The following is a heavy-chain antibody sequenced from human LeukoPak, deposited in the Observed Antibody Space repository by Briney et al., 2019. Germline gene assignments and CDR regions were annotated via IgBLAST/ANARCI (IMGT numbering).Heavy chain of an antibody. J-gene: IGHJ5*02. CDR3: ARGGEDIVVVPAARPNWFDP. D-gene: IGHD2-2*01. CDR1: GFTFSDYY. Sequence: GGSLRLPCAASGFTFSDYYMSWIRQAPGKGLEWVSYISSSGSTIYYADAVKGRFTISRDNAKNSLYLQMNSLRAEDTAVYYCARGGEDIVVVPAARPNWFDPWGQGTLVTVSS. V-gene: IGHV3-11*01. CDR2: ISSSGSTI.